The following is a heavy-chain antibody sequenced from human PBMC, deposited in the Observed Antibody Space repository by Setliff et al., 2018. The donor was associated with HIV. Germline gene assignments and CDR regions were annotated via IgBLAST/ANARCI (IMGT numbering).Heavy chain of an antibody. V-gene: IGHV4-38-2*01. CDR2: NNHGGST. CDR1: GYSIGSGSF. CDR3: ARGSYRGSGYFVRYFDS. Sequence: PSETLSLTCAVSGYSIGSGSFWGWIRQPPGKGLEWIGENNHGGSTNYNPSLKSRVTISVDRSKNQFFLKMTSVTAADTAVYYCARGSYRGSGYFVRYFDSWAQGMLVTVSS. J-gene: IGHJ4*02. D-gene: IGHD3-3*01.